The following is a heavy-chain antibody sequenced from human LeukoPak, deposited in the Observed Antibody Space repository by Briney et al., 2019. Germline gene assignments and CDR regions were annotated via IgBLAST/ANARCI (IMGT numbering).Heavy chain of an antibody. CDR2: LSSGDNT. J-gene: IGHJ3*02. V-gene: IGHV3-53*01. CDR1: GFNVNSYY. Sequence: PGGSLRLSCAASGFNVNSYYMSWVRQAPGRGLEWVSALSSGDNTHYADSVNGRFTISRDNSKNTLYLQLNSLRAEDTAVYYCAAFDIWGQGTMVTVSS. CDR3: AAFDI.